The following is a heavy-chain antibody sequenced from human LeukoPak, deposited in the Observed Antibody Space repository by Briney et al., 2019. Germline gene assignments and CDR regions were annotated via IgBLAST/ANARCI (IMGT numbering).Heavy chain of an antibody. V-gene: IGHV4-30-4*07. Sequence: PSQTLSLTCAVSGGSISSGGYSWSWIRQPPGKGLEWIGHIYYSGSTYYNPSLKSRVTISVDTSKNQFSLKLSSVTAADTAVYYCARGLRFDYWGQGTLVTVSS. CDR1: GGSISSGGYS. J-gene: IGHJ4*02. CDR3: ARGLRFDY. CDR2: IYYSGST. D-gene: IGHD5-18*01.